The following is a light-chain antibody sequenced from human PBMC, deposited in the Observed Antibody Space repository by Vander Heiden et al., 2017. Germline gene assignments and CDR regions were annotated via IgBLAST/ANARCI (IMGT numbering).Light chain of an antibody. CDR1: QSVSSTS. CDR3: QQYGSSPLT. Sequence: EIVLTQSPGTLSLSPGERATLSCRASQSVSSTSLAWYQQKPGQAPRLLIYGASSRDTGIPDRFSGSGSGTDFTLTISRLEPEDFAVYYCQQYGSSPLTFGGGTKVEIK. J-gene: IGKJ4*01. V-gene: IGKV3-20*01. CDR2: GAS.